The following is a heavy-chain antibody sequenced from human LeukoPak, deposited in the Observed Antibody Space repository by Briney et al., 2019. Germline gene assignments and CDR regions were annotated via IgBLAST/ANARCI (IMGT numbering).Heavy chain of an antibody. CDR3: ARGIAAAPPVDP. D-gene: IGHD6-13*01. Sequence: SVKVSCKASGYTFTSYGISWVRQAPGQGLEWMGRIIPILGIANYAQKFQGRVTITADKSTSTAYMELSSLRSEDTAVYYCARGIAAAPPVDPWGQGTLVTVSS. CDR2: IIPILGIA. CDR1: GYTFTSYG. V-gene: IGHV1-69*04. J-gene: IGHJ5*02.